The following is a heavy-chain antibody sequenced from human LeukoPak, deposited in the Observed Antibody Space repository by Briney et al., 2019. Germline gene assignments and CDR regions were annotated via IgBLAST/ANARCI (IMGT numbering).Heavy chain of an antibody. Sequence: GGSLRLSCAASGFTFSSYAMHWVRQAPGKGLEWVAVISYDGSNKYYADSVKGRFTISRDNSKNTLYLQMNSLRAEDTAVYYCARGEQWLVQRYYYYYMDVWGKGTTVTISS. D-gene: IGHD6-19*01. CDR2: ISYDGSNK. V-gene: IGHV3-30*04. CDR1: GFTFSSYA. J-gene: IGHJ6*03. CDR3: ARGEQWLVQRYYYYYMDV.